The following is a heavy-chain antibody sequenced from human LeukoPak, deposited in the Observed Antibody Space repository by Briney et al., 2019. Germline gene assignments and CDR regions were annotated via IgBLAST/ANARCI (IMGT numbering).Heavy chain of an antibody. D-gene: IGHD3-10*01. CDR2: IYYSGST. Sequence: PSETLSLTCTVSGGSISSGGYYWSWIRQHPGKGLEWIGYIYYSGSTYYNPSLKSRVTISVDTSKNQFSLKLSSVTAADTAVYYCARESDYYGSDDYFDYWGQGTLVTVSS. V-gene: IGHV4-31*03. CDR3: ARESDYYGSDDYFDY. CDR1: GGSISSGGYY. J-gene: IGHJ4*02.